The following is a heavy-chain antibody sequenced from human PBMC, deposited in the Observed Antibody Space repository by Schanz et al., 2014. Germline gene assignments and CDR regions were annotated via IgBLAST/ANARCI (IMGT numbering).Heavy chain of an antibody. CDR1: GFSFGTYA. CDR2: ISGTGGDDT. CDR3: ARDGYSVVVISPTESFDI. V-gene: IGHV3-23*04. D-gene: IGHD2-21*01. J-gene: IGHJ3*02. Sequence: EVQLVESGGGLVQPGGSLRLSCAASGFSFGTYAMSWVRQAPGKGLLWVSSISGTGGDDTYYADSVRGRFTMSRDNSRNTLYLQMNSLRAEDTAVYYCARDGYSVVVISPTESFDIWGQGTMVTVSP.